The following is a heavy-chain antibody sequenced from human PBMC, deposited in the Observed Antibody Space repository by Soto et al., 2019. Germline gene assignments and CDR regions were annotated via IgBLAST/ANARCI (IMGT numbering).Heavy chain of an antibody. CDR3: TRRDSSSST. Sequence: EVQLVESGGGLVQPGGSLKLSCAASGFTFSGSAMHWVRQASGKGLEWVGRIRSKANSYATAYAASVKGRFTISRDDSKNTAYLQMNSLKTEDTAVYYCTRRDSSSSTWGQGNLVTVSS. CDR2: IRSKANSYAT. V-gene: IGHV3-73*02. D-gene: IGHD6-6*01. CDR1: GFTFSGSA. J-gene: IGHJ4*02.